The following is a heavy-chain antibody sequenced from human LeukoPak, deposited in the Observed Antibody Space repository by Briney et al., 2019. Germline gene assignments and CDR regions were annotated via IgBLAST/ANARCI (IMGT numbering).Heavy chain of an antibody. J-gene: IGHJ4*02. D-gene: IGHD3-16*02. CDR3: MRSVIPFGY. CDR2: ISTLNGIT. V-gene: IGHV1-18*01. CDR1: GYTLTSYG. Sequence: ASVKVSCKASGYTLTSYGISWVRQAPGQGLEWMGWISTLNGITNYAQKLQGRVTMTTDTSTSTAYMELRSLRSDDTAVYYCMRSVIPFGYWGQGTLVTVSS.